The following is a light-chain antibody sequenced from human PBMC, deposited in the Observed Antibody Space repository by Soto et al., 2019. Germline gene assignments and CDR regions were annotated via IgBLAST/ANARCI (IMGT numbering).Light chain of an antibody. CDR3: QQYYETLQT. Sequence: DIVMTQSPDSLAVSLGERATINCKSSQSLFFSSNNNDYLAWYQQKPGQPPKLLIYWASTRESGVPDRFSGSGSGTDFTLTISSLQAGDVAVYFCQQYYETLQTFGQGTKVEIK. J-gene: IGKJ1*01. CDR1: QSLFFSSNNNDY. CDR2: WAS. V-gene: IGKV4-1*01.